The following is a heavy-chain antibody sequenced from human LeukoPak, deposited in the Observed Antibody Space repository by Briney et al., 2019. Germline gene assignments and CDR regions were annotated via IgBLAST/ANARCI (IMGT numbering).Heavy chain of an antibody. V-gene: IGHV1-3*01. CDR1: GYTFTSYA. J-gene: IGHJ4*02. CDR3: ARPSYDFWSGYWGPLYYFDY. Sequence: ASVKVSCKASGYTFTSYAMHWVRQAPGQRLEWMGWINAGNGNTKYSQKFQGRVTITRDTSASTAYMELSGLRSEDTAVYYCARPSYDFWSGYWGPLYYFDYWGQGTLVTVSS. D-gene: IGHD3-3*01. CDR2: INAGNGNT.